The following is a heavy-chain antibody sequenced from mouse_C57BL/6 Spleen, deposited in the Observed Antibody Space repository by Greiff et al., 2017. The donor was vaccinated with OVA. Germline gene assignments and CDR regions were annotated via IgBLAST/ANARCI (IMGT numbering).Heavy chain of an antibody. V-gene: IGHV2-5*01. CDR2: LWRGGST. Sequence: QVQLQQSGPGLVQPSQSLSITCTVSGFSLTSYGVHWVRQSPGKGLEWLGVLWRGGSTDYNAAFMSRLSITKDNSKSQVFFKMNSLQADDTAIYYCAKKQPDEGYYAMDYWGQGTSVTVSS. CDR3: AKKQPDEGYYAMDY. D-gene: IGHD6-1*01. J-gene: IGHJ4*01. CDR1: GFSLTSYG.